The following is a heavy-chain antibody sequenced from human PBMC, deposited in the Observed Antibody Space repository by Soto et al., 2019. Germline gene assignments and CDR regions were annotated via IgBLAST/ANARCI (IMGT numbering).Heavy chain of an antibody. J-gene: IGHJ6*02. CDR3: ARGDDYGEYYYYGMDV. Sequence: SETLSLTCAVSGGSFSGYYWSWIRQPPGKGLEWIGEINHSGSTNYNPSLKSRVTISVDTSKNQFSLKLSSVTAADTAVYYCARGDDYGEYYYYGMDVWGQGTTVTVSS. CDR1: GGSFSGYY. V-gene: IGHV4-34*01. CDR2: INHSGST. D-gene: IGHD4-17*01.